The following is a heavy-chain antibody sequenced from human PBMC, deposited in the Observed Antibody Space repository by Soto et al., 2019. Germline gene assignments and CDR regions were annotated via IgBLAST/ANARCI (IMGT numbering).Heavy chain of an antibody. CDR2: ISSTTNYL. J-gene: IGHJ4*02. CDR1: GFTFTRYC. CDR3: AREYDDLTSNCDY. D-gene: IGHD3-3*01. Sequence: EVQLVASGGGLVKPGGSLRLAFAASGFTFTRYCMNWVRQAPGKGLEWVSSISSTTNYLYYGDTMKGRFTISRDNAKKSLSLEMNSLRAEDTAVEYCAREYDDLTSNCDYWGQGTLVTVSS. V-gene: IGHV3-21*01.